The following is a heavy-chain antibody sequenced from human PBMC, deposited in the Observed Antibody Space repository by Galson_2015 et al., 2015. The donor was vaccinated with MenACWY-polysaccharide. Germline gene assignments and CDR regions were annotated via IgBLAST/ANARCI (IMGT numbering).Heavy chain of an antibody. CDR3: AREGSRIVFHAFDF. CDR1: GITASGNTFSGSG. CDR2: IQYDGSNK. J-gene: IGHJ3*01. Sequence: SLRLSCAASGITASGNTFSGSGMRWVRQAPGKGLEWLAVIQYDGSNKVYADSVKGRFSISRDNSKNTLYLEMKSLRADDTAVYYCAREGSRIVFHAFDFWGQGSMVTVSS. V-gene: IGHV3-33*01. D-gene: IGHD2-21*01.